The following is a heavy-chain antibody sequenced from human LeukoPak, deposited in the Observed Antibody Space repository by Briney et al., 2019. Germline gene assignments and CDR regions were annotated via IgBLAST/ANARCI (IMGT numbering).Heavy chain of an antibody. Sequence: SETLSLTCAVYGGSFSGYYWSWIRQPPGKGLEWIGEINHSGSTNYNPSLKSRVTISVDTSKNQFSLELSSVTAADTAVYYCARGRDGYRDYWGQGTLVTVSS. V-gene: IGHV4-34*01. D-gene: IGHD5-24*01. CDR3: ARGRDGYRDY. J-gene: IGHJ4*02. CDR1: GGSFSGYY. CDR2: INHSGST.